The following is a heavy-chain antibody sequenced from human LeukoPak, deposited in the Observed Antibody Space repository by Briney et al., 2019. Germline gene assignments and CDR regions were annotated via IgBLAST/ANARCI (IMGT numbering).Heavy chain of an antibody. V-gene: IGHV3-9*01. CDR1: GFTFDGFA. D-gene: IGHD3-3*01. CDR3: AKANRITIFGVVSWSDAFDI. J-gene: IGHJ3*02. CDR2: ISWNSGSI. Sequence: GRSLRLSCAASGFTFDGFAMHWVRQAPGKGLEWVSGISWNSGSIGYADSVKGRFTISRDNAKNSLYLQMNSLRAEDTALYYCAKANRITIFGVVSWSDAFDIWGQGTMVTVSS.